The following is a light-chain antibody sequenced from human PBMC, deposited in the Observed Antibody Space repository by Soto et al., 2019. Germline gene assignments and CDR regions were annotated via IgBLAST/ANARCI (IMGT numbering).Light chain of an antibody. V-gene: IGKV3D-11*01. CDR2: DTS. CDR1: QGIGDT. Sequence: EVVMRQSPATLPVSTGEGATLSCRASQGIGDTLAWYQHKPGQTPRLLIYDTSTRATGVPARFSGSGSGTDFTLTISSLEPEDFAVYYCQQRSNWPRLTFGGGTKVDIK. CDR3: QQRSNWPRLT. J-gene: IGKJ4*01.